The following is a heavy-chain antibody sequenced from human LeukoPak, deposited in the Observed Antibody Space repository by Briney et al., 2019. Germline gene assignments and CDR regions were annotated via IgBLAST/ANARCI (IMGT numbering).Heavy chain of an antibody. Sequence: PSETLSLTCTVSGGSISSYYWSWIRQPPGKGLEWIGYIYYSGSTYYNPSLKSRVTISVDTSKNQFSLKLSSVTAADTAVYYCAGLSSWSHFDYWGQGTLVTVSS. CDR3: AGLSSWSHFDY. CDR2: IYYSGST. CDR1: GGSISSYY. J-gene: IGHJ4*02. D-gene: IGHD6-13*01. V-gene: IGHV4-59*04.